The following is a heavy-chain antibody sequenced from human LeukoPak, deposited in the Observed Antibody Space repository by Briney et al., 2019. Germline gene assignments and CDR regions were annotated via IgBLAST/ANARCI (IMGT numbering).Heavy chain of an antibody. Sequence: GGSLRLSCAASGFTFSSYGMHWVRQAPGKGLEWVAVIWYDGSNKYYADSVKGRFTISRDNSKNTLYVQMNSLRAEDTAVYYCAKGSGLLLADYFDYWGQGTLVTVSS. V-gene: IGHV3-33*06. CDR3: AKGSGLLLADYFDY. CDR2: IWYDGSNK. J-gene: IGHJ4*02. D-gene: IGHD2/OR15-2a*01. CDR1: GFTFSSYG.